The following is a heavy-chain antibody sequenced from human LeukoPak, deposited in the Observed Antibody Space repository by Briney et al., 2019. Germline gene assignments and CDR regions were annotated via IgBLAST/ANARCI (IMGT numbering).Heavy chain of an antibody. V-gene: IGHV1-69*06. D-gene: IGHD5-18*01. CDR2: IIPIFGTA. J-gene: IGHJ4*02. CDR1: GGTFSSYA. CDR3: AREGSTAMVPFDY. Sequence: GASVKVSCKASGGTFSSYAISWVRQAPRQGLEWMGGIIPIFGTANYAQKFQGRVTITADKSTSTAYMELSSLRSEDTAVYYCAREGSTAMVPFDYWGQGTLVTVSS.